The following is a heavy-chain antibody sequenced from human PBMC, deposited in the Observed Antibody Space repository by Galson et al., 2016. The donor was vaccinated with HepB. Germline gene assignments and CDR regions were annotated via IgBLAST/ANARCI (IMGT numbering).Heavy chain of an antibody. CDR2: IKHDGKEK. CDR3: ARDVPSDSWGAFDI. J-gene: IGHJ3*02. Sequence: SLRLSCAASGFTFRDYWMNWVRQAPGKGLEWVAIIKHDGKEKHYAASVTGRFTISRDNGDNSLYLQMDSLRVEDTAVYYCARDVPSDSWGAFDIWGQGTMVTVSS. V-gene: IGHV3-7*03. CDR1: GFTFRDYW. D-gene: IGHD3-16*01.